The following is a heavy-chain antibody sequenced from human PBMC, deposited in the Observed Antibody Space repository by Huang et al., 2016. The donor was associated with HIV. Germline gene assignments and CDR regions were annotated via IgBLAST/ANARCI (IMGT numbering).Heavy chain of an antibody. V-gene: IGHV3-30*18. CDR2: ISYDGSNG. CDR3: AKESRWYSDLDN. Sequence: QVQLVESGGGVVQPGRSLRLSCSASGFTFGNFGMQWVRQAPGKGREWVAVISYDGSNGYYSESVNGRFTISRDNPMDTLYLQMNSLRPDDTAVYYCAKESRWYSDLDNWGQGTLVTVSS. J-gene: IGHJ4*02. CDR1: GFTFGNFG. D-gene: IGHD2-15*01.